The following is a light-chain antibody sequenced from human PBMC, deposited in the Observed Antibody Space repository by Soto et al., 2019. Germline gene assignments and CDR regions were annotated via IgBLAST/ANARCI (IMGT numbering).Light chain of an antibody. CDR1: QSVSIN. CDR3: QQYNDWPPKIT. V-gene: IGKV3-15*01. Sequence: EIVLTQSPATLSVSPGERASLSCRASQSVSINLAWYQQKPGQAPRLLIYGASTRTTGIPARFSGSGSGTEFTLTISSLQSEDFAVYYCQQYNDWPPKITFGQGTRLEIK. CDR2: GAS. J-gene: IGKJ5*01.